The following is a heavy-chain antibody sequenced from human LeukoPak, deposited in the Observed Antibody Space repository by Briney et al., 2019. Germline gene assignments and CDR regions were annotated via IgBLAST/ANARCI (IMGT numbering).Heavy chain of an antibody. Sequence: GESLNISCKGSGYSFTSYWIGWVRQMPGKGLEWMGIIYPGDSDTRYSPSFQGQVTISADKSISTAYLQWSSLKASDTAMYYCARRNYYGSGSYYNFDYWGQGTLVTVSS. D-gene: IGHD3-10*01. J-gene: IGHJ4*02. CDR2: IYPGDSDT. V-gene: IGHV5-51*01. CDR3: ARRNYYGSGSYYNFDY. CDR1: GYSFTSYW.